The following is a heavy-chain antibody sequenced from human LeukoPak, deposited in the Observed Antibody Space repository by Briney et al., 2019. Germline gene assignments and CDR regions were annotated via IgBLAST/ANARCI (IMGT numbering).Heavy chain of an antibody. Sequence: GGSLRLSCAASGVTFSNYGMHWVRQAPGKGLEWVALISSNGNDKLYGDSVKGRFTISRDDSKSTLYLQMNSLRVEDTAVYYCTAKVMLGNSGDDYDDWGQGTLVTVSS. V-gene: IGHV3-30*03. CDR3: TAKVMLGNSGDDYDD. J-gene: IGHJ4*02. CDR1: GVTFSNYG. CDR2: ISSNGNDK. D-gene: IGHD5-12*01.